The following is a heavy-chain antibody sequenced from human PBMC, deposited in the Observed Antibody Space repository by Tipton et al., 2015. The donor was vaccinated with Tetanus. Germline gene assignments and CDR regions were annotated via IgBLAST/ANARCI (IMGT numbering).Heavy chain of an antibody. CDR3: ARHSGGSEIGYYDDMDV. D-gene: IGHD3-10*01. CDR1: GYNFISYW. V-gene: IGHV5-51*01. CDR2: IYPADSDI. Sequence: VQLVQSGAEVKKPGESLRISWKGSGYNFISYWIAWVRHMPGKGLEWMGVIYPADSDIRSSPSFQGQVTMSVDKSTSTAYPQWRSLKASDAAVYYCARHSGGSEIGYYDDMDVWGQGTPVTVSS. J-gene: IGHJ6*02.